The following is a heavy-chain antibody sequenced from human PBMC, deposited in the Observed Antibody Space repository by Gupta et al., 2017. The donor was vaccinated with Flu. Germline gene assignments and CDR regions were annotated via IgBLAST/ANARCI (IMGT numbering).Heavy chain of an antibody. CDR2: ISKVSTYI. CDR3: VRDPSTSRYYHGMDV. J-gene: IGHJ6*02. V-gene: IGHV3-21*06. Sequence: EVQLVESGGGLVKPGGSLRLSCDASGFTFRSYVMKWVRQAPGKGLEWVSSISKVSTYIYYTDSVKGRFTISRDNARNLLYMEMSNLRVEDTAVYYCVRDPSTSRYYHGMDVWGPGTTVTVSS. D-gene: IGHD2-2*01. CDR1: GFTFRSYV.